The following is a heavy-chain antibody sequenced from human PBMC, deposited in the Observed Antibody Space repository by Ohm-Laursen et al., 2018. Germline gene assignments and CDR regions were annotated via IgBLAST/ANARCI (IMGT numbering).Heavy chain of an antibody. D-gene: IGHD3-22*01. CDR1: GFTFSNAW. V-gene: IGHV3-15*01. CDR3: TTDPADSSGSLY. J-gene: IGHJ4*02. CDR2: IKSKTDGGTT. Sequence: SLRLSCSASGFTFSNAWMSWVRQAPGKGLEWVGRIKSKTDGGTTDYAAPVKGRFTISRDDSKNTLYLQMNSLKTEDTAVYYCTTDPADSSGSLYWGQGTLVTVSS.